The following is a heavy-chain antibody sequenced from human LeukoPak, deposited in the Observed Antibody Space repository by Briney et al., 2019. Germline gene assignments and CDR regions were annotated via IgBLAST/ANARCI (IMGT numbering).Heavy chain of an antibody. CDR2: IFHSGST. D-gene: IGHD3-3*01. CDR1: GGSITSNNW. Sequence: SGTLSLTCAVSGGSITSNNWWSWVRQPPGKGLVWVGEIFHSGSTHYNTSLKSRVTISVDTSKNQFSLKLSSVTAADTGVYYCARGGLENDFWSGYYPLKAFDIWGQGTMVTVSS. CDR3: ARGGLENDFWSGYYPLKAFDI. J-gene: IGHJ3*02. V-gene: IGHV4-4*02.